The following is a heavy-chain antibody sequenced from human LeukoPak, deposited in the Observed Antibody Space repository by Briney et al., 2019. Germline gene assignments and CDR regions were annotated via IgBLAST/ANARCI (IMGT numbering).Heavy chain of an antibody. CDR1: GGSISTYY. CDR3: ARSGSNYYFNY. J-gene: IGHJ4*02. V-gene: IGHV4-4*07. CDR2: IYTSGSP. Sequence: SETLSLTCTVSGGSISTYYWSWIRQPAGKGLEWIGRIYTSGSPNYNPSLKSRVTMSVDTSKIQFSLILSSVTAADRAGYYCARSGSNYYFNYWGQGTQVTVSS. D-gene: IGHD3-3*01.